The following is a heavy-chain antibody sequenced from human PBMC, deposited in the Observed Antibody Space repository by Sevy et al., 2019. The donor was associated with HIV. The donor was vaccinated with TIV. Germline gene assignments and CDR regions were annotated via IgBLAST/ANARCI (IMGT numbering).Heavy chain of an antibody. CDR2: IIPIFGTA. CDR1: GGTFSSYA. V-gene: IGHV1-69*13. CDR3: ARGKVGATLYYFDY. J-gene: IGHJ4*02. D-gene: IGHD1-26*01. Sequence: VKVSCKASGGTFSSYAISWVRQAPGQGLEWMGGIIPIFGTANYAQKFQGRVTITADESTSTAYMELSSLRSEDTAVYYCARGKVGATLYYFDYWGQRTLVTVSS.